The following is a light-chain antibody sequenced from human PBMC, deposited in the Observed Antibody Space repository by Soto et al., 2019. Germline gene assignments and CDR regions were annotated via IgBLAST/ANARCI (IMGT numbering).Light chain of an antibody. CDR1: QTLSNY. CDR2: GAS. V-gene: IGKV1-39*01. J-gene: IGKJ4*01. CDR3: QQSFSPLLT. Sequence: DIQMTQSPSSVSASVGERVTITCRASQTLSNYLTWFQQIPGKAPKVLIYGASTLQSGVPSRFSGSGSGAEFTLTISSLQPEDSATYYCQQSFSPLLTFGGGTKVDIK.